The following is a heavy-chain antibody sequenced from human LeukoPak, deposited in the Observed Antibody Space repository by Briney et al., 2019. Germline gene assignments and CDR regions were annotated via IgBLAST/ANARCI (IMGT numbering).Heavy chain of an antibody. V-gene: IGHV3-23*01. CDR3: AKAMVRGVPSGNWFDP. CDR1: GFTFPDFG. CDR2: ISGSGGST. Sequence: PGGSLRLSCAASGFTFPDFGMSWVRQAPGKGLEWVSAISGSGGSTYYADSVKGRFTISRDNSKNTLYLQMNSLRAEDTAVYYCAKAMVRGVPSGNWFDPWGQGTLVTVSS. J-gene: IGHJ5*02. D-gene: IGHD3-10*01.